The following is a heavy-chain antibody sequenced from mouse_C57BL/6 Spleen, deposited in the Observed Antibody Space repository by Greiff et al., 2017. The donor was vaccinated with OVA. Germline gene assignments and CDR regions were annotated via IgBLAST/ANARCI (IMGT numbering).Heavy chain of an antibody. D-gene: IGHD1-1*01. V-gene: IGHV1-64*01. CDR2: IHPNSGST. J-gene: IGHJ4*01. Sequence: QVQLQQPGAELVKPGASVKLSCKASGYTFTSYWMHWVKQRPGQGLEWIGMIHPNSGSTNYNEKFKSKATLTVDKSSSTAYMQLSSLTSEDSAVYYCARAPTTVVQYYYAMDYWGQGTSVTVSS. CDR1: GYTFTSYW. CDR3: ARAPTTVVQYYYAMDY.